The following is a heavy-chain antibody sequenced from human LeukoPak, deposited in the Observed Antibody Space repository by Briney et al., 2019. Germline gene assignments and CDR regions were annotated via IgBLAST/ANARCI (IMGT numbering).Heavy chain of an antibody. Sequence: SETLSLTCAVSGGSISSGGYSWSWIRQPPGKGLEWIGYIYHSGSTYYNPSLKSRVTISVDRSKNQFSLKLSSVTAADTAVYYCARQVDGSPWVDYWGQGTLVTVSS. D-gene: IGHD1-26*01. V-gene: IGHV4-30-2*01. CDR2: IYHSGST. J-gene: IGHJ4*02. CDR1: GGSISSGGYS. CDR3: ARQVDGSPWVDY.